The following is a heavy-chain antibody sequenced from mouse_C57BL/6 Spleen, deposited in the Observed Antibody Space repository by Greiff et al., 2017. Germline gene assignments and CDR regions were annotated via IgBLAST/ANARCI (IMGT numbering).Heavy chain of an antibody. Sequence: VQLQQPGAELVKPGASVKLSCKASGYTFTSYWMHWVKQRPGQGLEWIGMIHPNSGSTNYNEKFKSKATLTVDKSSSTAYMQLSSLTSEDSAVYYCARGDWDVDYYAMDDWGQGASVTVSS. CDR3: ARGDWDVDYYAMDD. J-gene: IGHJ4*01. D-gene: IGHD4-1*01. V-gene: IGHV1-64*01. CDR2: IHPNSGST. CDR1: GYTFTSYW.